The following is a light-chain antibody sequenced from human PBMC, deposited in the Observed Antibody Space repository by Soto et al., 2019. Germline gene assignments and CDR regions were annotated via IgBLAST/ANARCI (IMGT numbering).Light chain of an antibody. CDR2: DAS. J-gene: IGKJ5*01. CDR1: QDIRFY. Sequence: DIQMTQSPSALSASLGDRVTITGQASQDIRFYLNWFHQKTGQAPKLLIYDASQLETGVPSRFSGSGSGTDFTFTINSLQPEDIGTYYCQHYNSFPITFGQGTRLEI. CDR3: QHYNSFPIT. V-gene: IGKV1-33*01.